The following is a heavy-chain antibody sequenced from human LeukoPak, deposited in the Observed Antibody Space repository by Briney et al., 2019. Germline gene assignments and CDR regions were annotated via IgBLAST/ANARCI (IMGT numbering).Heavy chain of an antibody. J-gene: IGHJ6*02. CDR1: GGTFSGYA. V-gene: IGHV1-69*13. CDR3: ASAHIVVVPAAPRVYYYYGMDV. D-gene: IGHD2-2*01. CDR2: IIPIFGTA. Sequence: SVKVSCKASGGTFSGYAISWVRQAPGQGLEWMGGIIPIFGTANYAQKFQGRVTITADESTSTAYMELSSLRFEDTAVYYCASAHIVVVPAAPRVYYYYGMDVWGQGTTVTVSS.